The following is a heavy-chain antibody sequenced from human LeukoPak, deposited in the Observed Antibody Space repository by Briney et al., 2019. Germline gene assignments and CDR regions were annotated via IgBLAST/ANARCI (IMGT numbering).Heavy chain of an antibody. CDR1: GYTFTSYG. Sequence: GASVKVSCTASGYTFTSYGISWVRQAPGQGLEWMGWISAYNGNTNYAQKLQGRVTMTTDTSTSTAYMELRSLRSDDTAVYYCAREGYDFWSGQSYGMDVWGQGTTVTVSS. D-gene: IGHD3-3*01. CDR3: AREGYDFWSGQSYGMDV. J-gene: IGHJ6*02. V-gene: IGHV1-18*01. CDR2: ISAYNGNT.